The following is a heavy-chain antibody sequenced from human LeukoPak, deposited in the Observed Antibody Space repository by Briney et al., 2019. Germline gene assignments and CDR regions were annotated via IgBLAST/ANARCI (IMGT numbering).Heavy chain of an antibody. Sequence: SQTLSLTCTVSGASIRSGDYYWSWIRQPPGKGLEWIGYIYDSGSTYYNPSLKSRITISVDTSENRFSLKLSSVTATDTAVYYCARDCSGGSCYGAFDIWGQGTMVTVS. CDR2: IYDSGST. D-gene: IGHD2-15*01. CDR3: ARDCSGGSCYGAFDI. V-gene: IGHV4-30-4*01. CDR1: GASIRSGDYY. J-gene: IGHJ3*02.